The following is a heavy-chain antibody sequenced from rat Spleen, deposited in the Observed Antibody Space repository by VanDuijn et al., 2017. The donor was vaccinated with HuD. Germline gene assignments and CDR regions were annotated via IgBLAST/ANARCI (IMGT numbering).Heavy chain of an antibody. V-gene: IGHV5-31*01. J-gene: IGHJ2*01. D-gene: IGHD1-11*01. CDR3: TSYGGYAHY. CDR2: ITDSGGRI. Sequence: EVQLVESGGGLVQPGRSLKLSCVASGFTFNNYWMTWIRQAPGKGLEWVASITDSGGRIYYRDSVKGRFTISRNNAKSTLYLQMNSLRSEDTATYYCTSYGGYAHYWGQGVMVTVSS. CDR1: GFTFNNYW.